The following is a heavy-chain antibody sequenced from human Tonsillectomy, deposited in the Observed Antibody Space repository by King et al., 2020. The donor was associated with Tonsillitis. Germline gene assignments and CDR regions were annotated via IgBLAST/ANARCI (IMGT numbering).Heavy chain of an antibody. V-gene: IGHV4-39*02. CDR3: ASIPRVYPGYDYRFYYFDS. D-gene: IGHD5-12*01. CDR2: IYFSGST. CDR1: GGSISTSSYY. Sequence: QLQESGPGLVKPSETLSLTCTVSGGSISTSSYYWAWIRQPPGKGLEWIGSIYFSGSTYYNPSLKSRVTISVDTSKNHFSLKLSSVTAADTAVYYCASIPRVYPGYDYRFYYFDSWGQGTLVSVSS. J-gene: IGHJ4*02.